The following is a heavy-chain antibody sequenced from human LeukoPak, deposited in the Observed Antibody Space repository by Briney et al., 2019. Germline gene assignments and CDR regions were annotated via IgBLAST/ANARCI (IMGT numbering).Heavy chain of an antibody. CDR2: IIPIFGTA. CDR1: GGTFSSYA. Sequence: GASVTVSCKASGGTFSSYAISWVRQAPGQGLEWMGGIIPIFGTANCAQKFEGRVTITADKSTSTAYMELSSLRSEDTAVYYCAREDPYGSGSFDAFDIWGQGTMVTVSS. CDR3: AREDPYGSGSFDAFDI. J-gene: IGHJ3*02. V-gene: IGHV1-69*06. D-gene: IGHD3-10*01.